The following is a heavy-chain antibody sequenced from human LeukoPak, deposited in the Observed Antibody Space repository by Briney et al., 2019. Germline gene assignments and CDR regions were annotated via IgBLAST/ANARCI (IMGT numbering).Heavy chain of an antibody. Sequence: SETLSLTCTVSGGSISSYYWSWIRQPPGKGLEWIGYIYYSGSTNYNPSLKSRVTISVDTSKNQFSLKLSSVTAADTAVYYCARGGVGATPYNWFDPWGQGTLVTVSS. D-gene: IGHD1-26*01. V-gene: IGHV4-59*12. J-gene: IGHJ5*02. CDR2: IYYSGST. CDR3: ARGGVGATPYNWFDP. CDR1: GGSISSYY.